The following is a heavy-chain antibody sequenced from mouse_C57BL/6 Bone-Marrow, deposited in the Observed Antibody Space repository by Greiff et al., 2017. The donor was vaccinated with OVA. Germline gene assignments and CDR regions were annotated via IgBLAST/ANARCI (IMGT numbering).Heavy chain of an antibody. CDR3: ARYYYGSDFDY. CDR1: GFTFSSYA. J-gene: IGHJ2*01. D-gene: IGHD1-1*01. Sequence: EVKLMESGGGLVKPGGSLKLSCAASGFTFSSYAMSWVRQTPEKRLEWVATISDGGSYTYYPDNVKGRFTISRDNAKNNLYLQMSHLKSEDTAMYYCARYYYGSDFDYWGKGTTLTVSS. CDR2: ISDGGSYT. V-gene: IGHV5-4*03.